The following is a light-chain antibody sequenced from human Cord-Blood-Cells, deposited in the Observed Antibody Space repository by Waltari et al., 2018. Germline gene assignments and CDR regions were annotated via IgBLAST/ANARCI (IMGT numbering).Light chain of an antibody. Sequence: DIQMTQSPSSLSASVGARVTITCRASQGISNSLAWYQQKPGKAPKLLLYAASSLKRGVPSRFSGSGSGTDYTLTISSLQPEDFATYYYQQYYSTPYTFGQGTKLEIK. CDR3: QQYYSTPYT. J-gene: IGKJ2*01. CDR1: QGISNS. CDR2: AAS. V-gene: IGKV1-NL1*01.